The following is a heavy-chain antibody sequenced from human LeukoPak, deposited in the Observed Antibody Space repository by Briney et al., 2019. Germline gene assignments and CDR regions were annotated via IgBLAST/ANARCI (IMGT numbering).Heavy chain of an antibody. CDR1: GFTFSSYS. CDR2: ISSSSSTI. J-gene: IGHJ4*02. D-gene: IGHD6-13*01. V-gene: IGHV3-48*04. CDR3: AKGVERYSSSWYDY. Sequence: GGSLRLSCAASGFTFSSYSMNWVRQAPGKGLEWVSYISSSSSTIYYADSVKGRFTISGDNAKNSLYLQMNSLRAEDTAVYYCAKGVERYSSSWYDYWGQGTLVTVSS.